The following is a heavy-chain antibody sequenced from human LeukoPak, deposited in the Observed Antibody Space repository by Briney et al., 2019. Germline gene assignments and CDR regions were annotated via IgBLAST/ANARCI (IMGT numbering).Heavy chain of an antibody. CDR2: ISGSGTI. V-gene: IGHV4-4*07. Sequence: PSETLSLTCTVSGGSINSYWSWIRQPAGKGLEWIGRISGSGTITYNPALQSRLSISIDTSKNQFSLKLMSVTAADTAVYYCARTRFYYNSRSYGAPYYFDYWGQRTLVTVSS. D-gene: IGHD3-10*01. CDR1: GGSINSY. CDR3: ARTRFYYNSRSYGAPYYFDY. J-gene: IGHJ4*02.